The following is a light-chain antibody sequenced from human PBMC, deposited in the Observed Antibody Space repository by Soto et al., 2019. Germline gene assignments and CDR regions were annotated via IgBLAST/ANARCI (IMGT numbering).Light chain of an antibody. CDR3: QQYNSYWT. CDR2: DAS. Sequence: DIPMTQSPSTMSASVGDSITITCRASQSVSTWLAWYQQKPGKAPNLLIYDASNLESGVPSRFSGSGSGTEFTLTISSLQPDDFATYYCQQYNSYWTFGQGTKVEIK. CDR1: QSVSTW. J-gene: IGKJ1*01. V-gene: IGKV1-5*01.